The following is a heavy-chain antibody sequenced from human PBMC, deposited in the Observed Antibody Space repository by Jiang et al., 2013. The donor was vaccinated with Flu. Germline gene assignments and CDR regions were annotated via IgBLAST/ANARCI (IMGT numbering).Heavy chain of an antibody. CDR2: IIPILGIA. J-gene: IGHJ4*02. CDR1: GGTFSSYA. D-gene: IGHD5-18*01. V-gene: IGHV1-69*04. CDR3: ARGWGDTALDY. Sequence: SGAEVKKPGSSVKVSCKASGGTFSSYAISWVRQAPGQGLEWMGRIIPILGIANYAQKFQGRVTITADKSTSTAYMELSSLRSEDTAVYYCARGWGDTALDYWGQGTLVTVSS.